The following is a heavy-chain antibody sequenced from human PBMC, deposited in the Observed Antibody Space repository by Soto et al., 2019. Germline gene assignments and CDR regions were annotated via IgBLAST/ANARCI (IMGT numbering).Heavy chain of an antibody. Sequence: EVQLVESGGGLIQPGGSLRLSCAASGFIVSSTYMSWVRQAPRKGLEWVSITYSGGSTHYADSVKGRFTISRDNSKNTLYLQMNSLRAEDTAVYYCARDRLTVGVRAYYGMDVWGQGTTVTVSS. CDR3: ARDRLTVGVRAYYGMDV. J-gene: IGHJ6*02. CDR1: GFIVSSTY. V-gene: IGHV3-53*01. D-gene: IGHD2-8*01. CDR2: TYSGGST.